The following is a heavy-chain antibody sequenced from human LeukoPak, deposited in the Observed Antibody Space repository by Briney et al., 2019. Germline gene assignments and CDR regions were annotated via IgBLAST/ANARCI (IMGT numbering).Heavy chain of an antibody. Sequence: PGGSLRLSCAASGFTFSSYAMSWVRQAPGKGLEWVSTISAGGGSTDYADSVKGRFTISRGNSKTTLYLQMNSLRAEDTAVYYCAKDRGHCVNGVCHNYYYMDVRGKGTTVTVSS. CDR1: GFTFSSYA. V-gene: IGHV3-23*01. D-gene: IGHD2-8*01. CDR2: ISAGGGST. CDR3: AKDRGHCVNGVCHNYYYMDV. J-gene: IGHJ6*03.